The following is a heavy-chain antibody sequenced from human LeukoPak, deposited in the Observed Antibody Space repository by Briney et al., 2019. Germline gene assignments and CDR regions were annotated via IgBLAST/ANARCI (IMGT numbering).Heavy chain of an antibody. V-gene: IGHV3-53*01. CDR1: GFTVSSNY. Sequence: GGSLKLSCVASGFTVSSNYMSWVRQAPGKGLEWVSVIYGGGDTYYADSVRGRFTISRDNFENTLFLQMDSLRAEDTAVYYCTRLLPSSHHFFDSWGQGTLVTVSS. CDR3: TRLLPSSHHFFDS. J-gene: IGHJ4*02. D-gene: IGHD6-6*01. CDR2: IYGGGDT.